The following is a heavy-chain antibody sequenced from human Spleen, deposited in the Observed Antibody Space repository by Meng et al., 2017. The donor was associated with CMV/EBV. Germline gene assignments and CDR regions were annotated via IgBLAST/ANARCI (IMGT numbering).Heavy chain of an antibody. J-gene: IGHJ6*02. CDR2: ISSSSSYI. V-gene: IGHV3-21*01. D-gene: IGHD4-23*01. Sequence: GGSLRLSCAASGFTFSSYSMNWVRQAPGKGLEWVSSISSSSSYIYYADSVKGRFTISRDNAKNSLYLQMNSLRAEDTAVYYCARVGNDYGGKGVYYYYYYGMDVWGQGTTVTVSS. CDR3: ARVGNDYGGKGVYYYYYYGMDV. CDR1: GFTFSSYS.